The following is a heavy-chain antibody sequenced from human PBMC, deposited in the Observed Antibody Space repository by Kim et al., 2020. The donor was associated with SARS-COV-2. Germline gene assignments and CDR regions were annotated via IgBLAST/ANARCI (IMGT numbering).Heavy chain of an antibody. CDR1: GIAFSDVW. CDR3: MTGNRVVLTTWGSL. CDR2: IKSNAEGGAT. D-gene: IGHD3-22*01. V-gene: IGHV3-15*01. J-gene: IGHJ4*02. Sequence: GGSLRLSCVASGIAFSDVWIAWVRQVPGKGLEWVGHIKSNAEGGATDYAAPVKGRFAISRDDSKTTVYLQMNSLKTEDAAVYYCMTGNRVVLTTWGSLWGQGTLVTVSS.